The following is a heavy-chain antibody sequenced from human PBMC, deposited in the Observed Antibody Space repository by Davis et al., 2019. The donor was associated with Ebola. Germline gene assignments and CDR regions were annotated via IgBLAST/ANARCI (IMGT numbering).Heavy chain of an antibody. CDR2: ISAYNGDT. CDR3: ARSYGAGNWFDP. V-gene: IGHV1-18*01. Sequence: AASVKVSCKASGYTFTSYGISWVRQAPGQGLEWMGWISAYNGDTNYAQKFQGRVTMTTDTSTSTAYMELSSLRSEDTAVYYCARSYGAGNWFDPWGQGTLVTVSS. D-gene: IGHD4-17*01. J-gene: IGHJ5*02. CDR1: GYTFTSYG.